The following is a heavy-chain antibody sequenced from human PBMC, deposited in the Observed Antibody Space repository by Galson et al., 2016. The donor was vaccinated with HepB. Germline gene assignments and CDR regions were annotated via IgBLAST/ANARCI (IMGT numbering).Heavy chain of an antibody. CDR2: ISYDGSKK. CDR3: ARDGIPSPQDIGGRLPPPYYYGMDV. CDR1: GFTFSRYG. Sequence: SLRLSCAASGFTFSRYGMHWVRQAPGKGLEWVTFISYDGSKKYYAESVKGRLTISRDNSKNTLDLQMNSLRAEDTAVYYCARDGIPSPQDIGGRLPPPYYYGMDVWGQGTAVTVS. V-gene: IGHV3-30*03. J-gene: IGHJ6*02. D-gene: IGHD6-6*01.